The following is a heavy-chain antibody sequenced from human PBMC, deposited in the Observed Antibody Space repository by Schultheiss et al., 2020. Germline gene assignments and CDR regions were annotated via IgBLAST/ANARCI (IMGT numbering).Heavy chain of an antibody. J-gene: IGHJ4*02. CDR3: AREGQQLVPSFDY. CDR1: GGSVSSASYY. V-gene: IGHV4-61*01. Sequence: SQTLSLTCSVSGGSVSSASYYWSWIRQSPGKGLEWIGYIHYSGSTNYNPSLKSRVTMSVDTSKNQVSLNLRSVTAADTAVYYCAREGQQLVPSFDYWGQGTLVTVSS. D-gene: IGHD6-13*01. CDR2: IHYSGST.